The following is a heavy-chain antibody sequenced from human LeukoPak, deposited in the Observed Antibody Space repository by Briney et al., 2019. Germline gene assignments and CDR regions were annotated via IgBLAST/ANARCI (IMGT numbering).Heavy chain of an antibody. CDR3: ARSDYHNSGSHTVFDAFDI. CDR1: GGSVSSGSYY. J-gene: IGHJ3*02. V-gene: IGHV4-61*01. CDR2: IYYTGST. Sequence: NPSETLSLTCAVSGGSVSSGSYYWTWIRQPPGKGLEWIGCIYYTGSTNYNPSLKSQVTISVDKSKNQFSLKLSFVTAADTAMYYCARSDYHNSGSHTVFDAFDIWAKGQGSPSLQ. D-gene: IGHD3-10*01.